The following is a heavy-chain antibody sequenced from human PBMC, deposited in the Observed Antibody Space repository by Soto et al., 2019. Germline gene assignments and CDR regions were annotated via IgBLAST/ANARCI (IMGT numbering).Heavy chain of an antibody. CDR2: ISGSGGST. D-gene: IGHD2-15*01. V-gene: IGHV3-23*01. J-gene: IGHJ3*02. CDR1: GFTFSSYA. CDR3: AKTATGDIQDAFDI. Sequence: GGSLRLSCEASGFTFSSYAMSWVRQAPGKGLEWSAAISGSGGSTYYADSVKGRFTISRDNSKKTLYLQMNSLRAEDTAVYYCAKTATGDIQDAFDIWGQGTMVTVSS.